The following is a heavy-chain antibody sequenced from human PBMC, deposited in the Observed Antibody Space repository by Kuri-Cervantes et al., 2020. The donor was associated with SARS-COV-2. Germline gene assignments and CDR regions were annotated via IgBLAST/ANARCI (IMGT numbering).Heavy chain of an antibody. CDR2: IYYSGST. CDR1: GGSFSGHY. CDR3: ARDPNANHDNWFDP. Sequence: SQTLSLTCAVYGGSFSGHYWSWIRQPPGKGLEWIGYIYYSGSTNYNPSLKSRVTISVDTSKNQFSLKLSSVTAADTAVYYCARDPNANHDNWFDPWGQGTLVTDSS. J-gene: IGHJ5*02. D-gene: IGHD4/OR15-4a*01. V-gene: IGHV4-59*11.